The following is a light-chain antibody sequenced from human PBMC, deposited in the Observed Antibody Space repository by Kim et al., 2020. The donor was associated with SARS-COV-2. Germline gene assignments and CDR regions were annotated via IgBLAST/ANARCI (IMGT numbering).Light chain of an antibody. V-gene: IGLV1-51*01. CDR2: DNN. CDR3: GTWDSSLSAGV. Sequence: GQKVTISCCGSSSNIGNNYVSWYQQLPGTAPKLLIYDNNKRPSGIPDRFSGSKSGTSATLGITGLQTGDEADYYCGTWDSSLSAGVFGGGTQLTVL. J-gene: IGLJ2*01. CDR1: SSNIGNNY.